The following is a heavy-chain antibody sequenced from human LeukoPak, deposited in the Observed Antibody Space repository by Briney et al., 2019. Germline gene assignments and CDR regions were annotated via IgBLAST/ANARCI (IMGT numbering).Heavy chain of an antibody. V-gene: IGHV4-34*01. Sequence: PSETLSLTCAVYGGSFSGYYWGWIRQPPGKGLEWIGNIYHSGSTYYNPSLKSRVTISVDTSKNQFSLKLSSVTAADTAVYYCARGCSSTSCPSFDYWGQGTLVTVSS. CDR3: ARGCSSTSCPSFDY. J-gene: IGHJ4*02. CDR2: IYHSGST. D-gene: IGHD2-2*01. CDR1: GGSFSGYY.